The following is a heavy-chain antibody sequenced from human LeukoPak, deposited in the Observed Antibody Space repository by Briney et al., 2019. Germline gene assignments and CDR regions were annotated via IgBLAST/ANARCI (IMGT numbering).Heavy chain of an antibody. J-gene: IGHJ4*02. V-gene: IGHV3-53*01. D-gene: IGHD6-13*01. CDR2: IYTNGNT. CDR3: ARDGSSSWYRDFDY. CDR1: GFSVSNTY. Sequence: GGSLRLSCIVSGFSVSNTYMSWVRQAPGKGLEWASIIYTNGNTYLSDSVKGRFTISRDASENTLYLQMNSLTVEDTALYYCARDGSSSWYRDFDYWGQGTLVTVSS.